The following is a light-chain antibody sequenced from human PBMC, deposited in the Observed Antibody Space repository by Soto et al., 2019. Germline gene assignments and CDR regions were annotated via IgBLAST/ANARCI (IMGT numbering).Light chain of an antibody. CDR1: SSNIGAGYD. Sequence: QSVLTQPPSVSGAPGQRVTISCTGSSSNIGAGYDVHWYQQLPGTAPKLLIYGNNNRPSGVPDRFSGSKSGTSASLVITGLQAEEEADYYCQSYDSSLINWVFGGGTKLTVL. CDR2: GNN. J-gene: IGLJ3*02. V-gene: IGLV1-40*01. CDR3: QSYDSSLINWV.